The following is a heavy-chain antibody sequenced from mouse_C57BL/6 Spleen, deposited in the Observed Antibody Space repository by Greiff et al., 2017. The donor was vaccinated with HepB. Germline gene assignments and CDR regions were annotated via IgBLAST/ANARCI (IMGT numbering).Heavy chain of an antibody. CDR3: ARGGYYFYFDY. J-gene: IGHJ2*01. Sequence: QVHVKQPGAELVMPGASVKLSCKASGYTFTSYWMHWVKQRPGQGLEWIGEIDPSDSYTNYNQKFKGKSTLTVDKSSSTAYMQLSSLTSEDSAVYYCARGGYYFYFDYWGQGTTLTVSS. CDR1: GYTFTSYW. CDR2: IDPSDSYT. V-gene: IGHV1-69*01. D-gene: IGHD1-1*01.